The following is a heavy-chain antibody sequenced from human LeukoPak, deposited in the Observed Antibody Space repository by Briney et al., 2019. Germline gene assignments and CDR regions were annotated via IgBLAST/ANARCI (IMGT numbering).Heavy chain of an antibody. CDR2: ISYDGSNK. Sequence: GGSLRLSCAASGFTFSSYGMHWVRQAPGKGLEWVAVISYDGSNKYYADSVKGRFTISRDNSKNTLYLQMNSLRSEDTAVYYCARDPSTYCSGGSCRMDAFDIWGQGTMVTVSS. CDR1: GFTFSSYG. D-gene: IGHD2-15*01. CDR3: ARDPSTYCSGGSCRMDAFDI. V-gene: IGHV3-30*03. J-gene: IGHJ3*02.